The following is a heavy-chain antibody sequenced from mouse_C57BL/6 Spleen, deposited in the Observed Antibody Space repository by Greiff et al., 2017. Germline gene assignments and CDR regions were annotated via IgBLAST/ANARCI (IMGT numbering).Heavy chain of an antibody. J-gene: IGHJ4*01. D-gene: IGHD1-1*01. Sequence: QVQLQQSGAELAKPGASVKLSCKASGYTFTSYWMHWVKQRPGQGLEWIGYINPSSGYTKYNQKFKDKATLTADKSSSTAYMQLSSLTYEDSAVXYCAFPVVANSYSLDYWGPGPSVTVSS. V-gene: IGHV1-7*01. CDR2: INPSSGYT. CDR3: AFPVVANSYSLDY. CDR1: GYTFTSYW.